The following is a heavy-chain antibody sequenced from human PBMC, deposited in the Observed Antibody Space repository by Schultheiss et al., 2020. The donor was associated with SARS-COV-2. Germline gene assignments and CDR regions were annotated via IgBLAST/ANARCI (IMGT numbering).Heavy chain of an antibody. CDR2: INPNSGGT. CDR3: AVHIVVVTAIRPDDAFDI. Sequence: ASVKVSCKASGGTFSSYAISWVRQAPGQGLEWMGGINPNSGGTNYAQNFQGRVTMTRDTSISTVYMELSRLTSDDTAVYYCAVHIVVVTAIRPDDAFDIWGQGTMVTVSS. D-gene: IGHD2-21*02. J-gene: IGHJ3*02. CDR1: GGTFSSYA. V-gene: IGHV1-2*02.